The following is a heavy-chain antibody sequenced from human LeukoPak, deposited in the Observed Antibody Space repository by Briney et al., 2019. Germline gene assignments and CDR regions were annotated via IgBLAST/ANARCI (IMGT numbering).Heavy chain of an antibody. J-gene: IGHJ3*02. CDR1: GGSMSSHY. D-gene: IGHD3-22*01. CDR2: IYYSGRT. CDR3: ARLLDNDSSGNPDTFDM. V-gene: IGHV4-59*11. Sequence: KPSETLSLTCTVSGGSMSSHYWSWIRQAPGKGLEWIGYIYYSGRTYYNPSLQSRVTISVDTSKNHFSLKLTSVTAADTAVYYCARLLDNDSSGNPDTFDMWGQGTMVTVSS.